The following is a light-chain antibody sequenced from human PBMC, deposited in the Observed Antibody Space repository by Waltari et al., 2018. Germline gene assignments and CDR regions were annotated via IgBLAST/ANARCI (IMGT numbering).Light chain of an antibody. V-gene: IGKV1-5*03. CDR2: EAS. Sequence: DIQMTQSPSTLSASVGDRVTITCRASQSISDWVAWYQHNPGKAPNLLIYEASSLESGVPSRFSGSGSGAEFTLTISSLQPDDFATYYCQHYNIYPVMFGQGTRLEIK. J-gene: IGKJ5*01. CDR1: QSISDW. CDR3: QHYNIYPVM.